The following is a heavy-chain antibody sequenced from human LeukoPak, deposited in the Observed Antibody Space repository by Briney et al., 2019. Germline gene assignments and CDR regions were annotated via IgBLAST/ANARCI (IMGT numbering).Heavy chain of an antibody. D-gene: IGHD6-13*01. CDR1: GFTFSSYS. J-gene: IGHJ5*02. CDR3: AKGAAGARWFDT. Sequence: TGGSLRLSCAASGFTFSSYSMNWVRQAPGKGLEWVSYISSSSSTIHYADSVKGRFTFSRDNSKNILYLEMNSLRAEDTAVYYCAKGAAGARWFDTWGQGTLVTASS. V-gene: IGHV3-48*01. CDR2: ISSSSSTI.